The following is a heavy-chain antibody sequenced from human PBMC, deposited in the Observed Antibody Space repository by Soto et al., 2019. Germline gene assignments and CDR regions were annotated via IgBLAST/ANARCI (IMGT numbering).Heavy chain of an antibody. J-gene: IGHJ4*02. Sequence: EVQLVESGGGLVQPGGSLRLSCATSGFTFSDFWMSWVRQAPGKGLEWVANINLDGNEKHYVNSATGRFTISRDNAQISVFLQMNSLRAEDTAVYYCARYYDLSYWGQGTLVTVSS. CDR2: INLDGNEK. CDR3: ARYYDLSY. D-gene: IGHD3-3*01. CDR1: GFTFSDFW. V-gene: IGHV3-7*01.